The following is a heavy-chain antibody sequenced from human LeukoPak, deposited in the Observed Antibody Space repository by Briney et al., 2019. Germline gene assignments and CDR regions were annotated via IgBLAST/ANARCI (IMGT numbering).Heavy chain of an antibody. Sequence: ASVKVSCKAPGYTFTGYYMHWVRQAPGQGLEWMVWINPNSGGTNYAQKFQGRVTMTRDTSISTAYMELSRLRSDDTAVYYCARSYYYGSGSIYYYYMDVWGKGTTVTVSS. V-gene: IGHV1-2*02. CDR3: ARSYYYGSGSIYYYYMDV. CDR1: GYTFTGYY. J-gene: IGHJ6*03. CDR2: INPNSGGT. D-gene: IGHD3-10*01.